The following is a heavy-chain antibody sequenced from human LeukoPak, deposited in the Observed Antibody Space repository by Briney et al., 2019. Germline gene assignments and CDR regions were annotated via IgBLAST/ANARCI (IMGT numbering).Heavy chain of an antibody. CDR3: ARYDLLIKGSWSKYYIDY. J-gene: IGHJ4*02. V-gene: IGHV3-7*01. CDR1: GFTFSRFW. Sequence: GGSLRLSCAASGFTFSRFWMNWVRQAPGKGLEWVANIKQDGSEKYYVDSVKGRFTISRDNAKNSLYLQMNSLRAEDTAVYYCARYDLLIKGSWSKYYIDYWGQGTLVTVSS. D-gene: IGHD3-3*01. CDR2: IKQDGSEK.